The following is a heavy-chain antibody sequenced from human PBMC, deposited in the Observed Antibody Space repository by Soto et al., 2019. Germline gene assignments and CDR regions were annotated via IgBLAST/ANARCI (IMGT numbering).Heavy chain of an antibody. V-gene: IGHV1-2*02. CDR2: INPNSGGT. CDR3: VRFGPYYYGMDV. D-gene: IGHD3-10*01. Sequence: ASVKVSCKASGYTFTGYYMHWVRQAPGQGLEWMGWINPNSGGTNYAQKFQGRVTMTRDTSISTAYMELSRLRSDDTAVYYCVRFGPYYYGMDVWGQGTTVTVSS. J-gene: IGHJ6*02. CDR1: GYTFTGYY.